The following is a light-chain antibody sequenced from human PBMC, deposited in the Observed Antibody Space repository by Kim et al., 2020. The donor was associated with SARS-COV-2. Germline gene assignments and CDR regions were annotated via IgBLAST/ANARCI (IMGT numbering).Light chain of an antibody. CDR3: QQRDNWPPAVT. CDR1: QSFIVC. V-gene: IGKV3-11*01. J-gene: IGKJ4*01. CDR2: DAS. Sequence: PGESATLSSRASQSFIVCVGWYQHKPGQAPRLLIYDASNRATGIPDRFSGSGSGTDFTLTISSLEPEDFAIYYCQQRDNWPPAVTFGGGTKVDIK.